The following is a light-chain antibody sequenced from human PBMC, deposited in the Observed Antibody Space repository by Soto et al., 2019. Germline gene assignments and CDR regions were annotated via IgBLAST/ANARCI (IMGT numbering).Light chain of an antibody. J-gene: IGKJ3*01. CDR1: QSVSSN. Sequence: EIVMTQSPATLSVSPGERATLSCRASQSVSSNLAWYQQTPGQAPRLLIYGASTRATGIPARFSGSGSGTEFTITISSLQSEDFAVYYGQQYNNWPFTFGPGTKVDIK. CDR2: GAS. V-gene: IGKV3-15*01. CDR3: QQYNNWPFT.